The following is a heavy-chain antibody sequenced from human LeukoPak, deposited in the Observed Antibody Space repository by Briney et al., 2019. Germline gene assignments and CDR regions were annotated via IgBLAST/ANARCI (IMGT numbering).Heavy chain of an antibody. CDR3: ARAGYSGSYQEY. V-gene: IGHV3-20*04. Sequence: PEGSLRLSCAASGFTFDDYGMGWVRHAPGKGLEWVSGINWNGGSTGYADSVKGRFTISRDNAKNSLYLQMNSLRAEDTALYYCARAGYSGSYQEYWGQGTLVTVSS. CDR2: INWNGGST. D-gene: IGHD1-26*01. CDR1: GFTFDDYG. J-gene: IGHJ4*02.